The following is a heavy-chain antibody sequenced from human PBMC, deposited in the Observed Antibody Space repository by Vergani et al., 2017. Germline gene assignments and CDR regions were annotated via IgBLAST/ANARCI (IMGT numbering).Heavy chain of an antibody. CDR2: IRYDGSNP. D-gene: IGHD1-26*01. CDR1: GYTFGHFD. J-gene: IGHJ6*02. CDR3: AKKGGSLYYYGVDV. Sequence: QEQLLQSGGGVVQPGGSLRLSCIGSGYTFGHFDMHWVRQAPGKGLAWVAFIRYDGSNPRYIDSVKGRFTISRDNSKETLFLQMNGLRPEDTGTYFCAKKGGSLYYYGVDVWGQGTTITVSS. V-gene: IGHV3-30*02.